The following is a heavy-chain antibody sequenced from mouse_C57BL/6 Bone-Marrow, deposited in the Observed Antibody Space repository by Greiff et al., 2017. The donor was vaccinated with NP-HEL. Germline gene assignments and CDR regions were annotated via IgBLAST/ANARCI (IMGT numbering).Heavy chain of an antibody. J-gene: IGHJ3*01. Sequence: QVQLQQPGAELVRPGTSVKLSCKASGYTFTSYWMHWVTQRPGQGLEWIGVIDPSDSYTNYNQQFKGKATLTVDTSSSTAYMQLSSLTSDDSAVYDGARVSTMVKWFAYWGQGTLVTVSA. CDR2: IDPSDSYT. CDR1: GYTFTSYW. CDR3: ARVSTMVKWFAY. D-gene: IGHD2-2*01. V-gene: IGHV1-59*01.